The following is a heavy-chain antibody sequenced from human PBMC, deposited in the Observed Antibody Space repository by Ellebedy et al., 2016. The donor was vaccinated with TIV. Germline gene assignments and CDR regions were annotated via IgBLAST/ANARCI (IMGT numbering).Heavy chain of an antibody. CDR1: GGSISSYY. V-gene: IGHV4-59*12. CDR3: AREWKSKTSQDTTWVSNYYMDV. Sequence: SETLSLXCTVSGGSISSYYWSWIRQPPGKGLEWIGYIYYSGSTNYNPSLKSRVTISVDTSKNQFSLKLSSVTAADTAVYYCAREWKSKTSQDTTWVSNYYMDVWGKGTTVTVSS. J-gene: IGHJ6*03. D-gene: IGHD1-1*01. CDR2: IYYSGST.